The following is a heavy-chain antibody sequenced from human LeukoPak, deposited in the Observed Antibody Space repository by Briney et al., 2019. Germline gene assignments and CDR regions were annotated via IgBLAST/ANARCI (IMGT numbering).Heavy chain of an antibody. V-gene: IGHV3-21*01. CDR3: ARDLYYDSTFYYGMDV. Sequence: GGSLRLSCAGSGFTFSSYSMNWVRQAPGKGLEWVSSISSSSSYIYYADSVKGRFTISRDNAKNSLYLQMNSLRAEDTAVYYCARDLYYDSTFYYGMDVWGQGTTVTVSS. CDR2: ISSSSSYI. J-gene: IGHJ6*02. D-gene: IGHD3-22*01. CDR1: GFTFSSYS.